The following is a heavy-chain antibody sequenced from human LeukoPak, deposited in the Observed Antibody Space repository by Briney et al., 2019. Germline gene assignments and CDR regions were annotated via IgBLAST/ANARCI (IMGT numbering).Heavy chain of an antibody. CDR1: GFTFSSYG. V-gene: IGHV3-30*18. CDR2: ISYDGSNK. Sequence: GGSLRLSCAASGFTFSSYGMHWVRQAPGKGLEWVAVISYDGSNKYYADSVKGRFTISRDNSKNTLYLQMNSLRAEDTAVYYCAKLAPMVRELYYYYGMDVWGQGTTVTVSS. CDR3: AKLAPMVRELYYYYGMDV. D-gene: IGHD3-10*01. J-gene: IGHJ6*02.